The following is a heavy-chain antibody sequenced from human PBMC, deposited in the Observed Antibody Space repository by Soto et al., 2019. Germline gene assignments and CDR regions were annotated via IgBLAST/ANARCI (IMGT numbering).Heavy chain of an antibody. V-gene: IGHV4-34*01. J-gene: IGHJ4*02. Sequence: QVQLQQWGAGLLKPSETLSLTCAVYGGSFSGYSWTWIRQPPGTGLEWIGEINHSGSTNYNPSLKRLVTISVDLSKNQFTLKLTSVTAAGTAVYYCARDKITGLFAYWGQGTGVTVSS. CDR2: INHSGST. CDR3: ARDKITGLFAY. CDR1: GGSFSGYS. D-gene: IGHD2-8*02.